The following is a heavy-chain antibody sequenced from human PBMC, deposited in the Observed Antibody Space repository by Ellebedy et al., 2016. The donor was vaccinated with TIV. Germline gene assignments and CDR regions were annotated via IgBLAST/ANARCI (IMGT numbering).Heavy chain of an antibody. V-gene: IGHV4-39*07. Sequence: MPGGSLRLSCTVSGDSIDTSTYSWGWLRPPPGKGLAWIGSFYYGGSANYNSSLKSRVTISLDTPKNQFSLKLSSVTAADTAVYYCSRGVTDQNWGQGILVTVSS. J-gene: IGHJ4*02. CDR3: SRGVTDQN. D-gene: IGHD2-21*02. CDR2: FYYGGSA. CDR1: GDSIDTSTYS.